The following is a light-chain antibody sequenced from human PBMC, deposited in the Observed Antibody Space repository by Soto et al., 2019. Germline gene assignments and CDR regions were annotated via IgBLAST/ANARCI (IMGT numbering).Light chain of an antibody. J-gene: IGKJ4*01. V-gene: IGKV3D-20*02. CDR2: DAS. CDR3: QQRSSWPLT. Sequence: EIVLTQSPGTLSLPPGERATLSCRASQSVSSSYLAWYQQKPGQAPRLLIYDASNRATGIPARFSGSGSGTDFTLTISSLEPEDFAVYYCQQRSSWPLTFGGGTKVDIK. CDR1: QSVSSSY.